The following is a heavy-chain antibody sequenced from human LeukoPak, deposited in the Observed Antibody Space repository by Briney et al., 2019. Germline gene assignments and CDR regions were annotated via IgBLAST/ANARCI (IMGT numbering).Heavy chain of an antibody. Sequence: GESLKISCKGSGYSFTSYWIGWVRQMPGKGLEWMGIIYPGDSDTRYSPSFQGQVTISADKSISTAYPQWSSLKASDTAMYYCARQQQWLEAYYYYGMDVWGQGTTVTVSS. V-gene: IGHV5-51*01. J-gene: IGHJ6*02. CDR3: ARQQQWLEAYYYYGMDV. CDR1: GYSFTSYW. CDR2: IYPGDSDT. D-gene: IGHD6-19*01.